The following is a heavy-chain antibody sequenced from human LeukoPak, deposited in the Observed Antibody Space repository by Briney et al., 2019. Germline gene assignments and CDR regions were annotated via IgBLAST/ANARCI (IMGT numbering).Heavy chain of an antibody. CDR3: AALTGYSSGWYVQH. CDR1: GGSFSGYY. Sequence: SETLSLTCAVYGGSFSGYYWSWIRQPPGKGLEWIGEINHSGSTNYNPSLKSRVTISVDTSKNQFSLKLSSVTAADTAVYYCAALTGYSSGWYVQHWGQAPWSPSPQ. CDR2: INHSGST. D-gene: IGHD6-19*01. J-gene: IGHJ1*01. V-gene: IGHV4-34*01.